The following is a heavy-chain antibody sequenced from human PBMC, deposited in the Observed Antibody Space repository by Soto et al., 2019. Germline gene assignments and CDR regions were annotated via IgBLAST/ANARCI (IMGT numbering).Heavy chain of an antibody. J-gene: IGHJ3*02. Sequence: LRLSCAASGFTFSSYWMHWVRQAPGKGLVWVSRINSDGSTTRYADSVKGRFTISRDNSKNTLYLQMNSLSAEDTAVYYCARPSSGDTGPFDIWGQGTMVTVSS. V-gene: IGHV3-74*01. CDR2: INSDGSTT. CDR1: GFTFSSYW. CDR3: ARPSSGDTGPFDI. D-gene: IGHD3-22*01.